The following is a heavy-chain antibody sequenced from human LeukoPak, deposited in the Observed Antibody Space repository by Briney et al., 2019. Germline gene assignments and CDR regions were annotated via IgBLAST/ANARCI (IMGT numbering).Heavy chain of an antibody. J-gene: IGHJ4*02. CDR1: GGSFSGYY. CDR3: ARDTIAAAAPYYFDY. V-gene: IGHV4-34*01. CDR2: INHSGST. Sequence: SETLSLTCAVYGGSFSGYYWSWIRQPPGKGLEWIGEINHSGSTNYNPSLKSRVTMSVDTSKNQFSLKLSSVTAADTAVYYCARDTIAAAAPYYFDYWGQGTLVTVSS. D-gene: IGHD6-13*01.